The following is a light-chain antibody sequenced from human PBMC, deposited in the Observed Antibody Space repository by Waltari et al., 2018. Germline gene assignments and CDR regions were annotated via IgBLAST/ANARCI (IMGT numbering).Light chain of an antibody. Sequence: DIQVTQSPSTLSASLGDRVTITCRASQSISSWLAWYQPKPGKAPKILIKKASSLESGVPSRFTGSGSGTEFTLTISSLQPDDFATYYCQQYNNYPYTFGQGTKLEIK. CDR3: QQYNNYPYT. J-gene: IGKJ2*01. CDR1: QSISSW. CDR2: KAS. V-gene: IGKV1-5*03.